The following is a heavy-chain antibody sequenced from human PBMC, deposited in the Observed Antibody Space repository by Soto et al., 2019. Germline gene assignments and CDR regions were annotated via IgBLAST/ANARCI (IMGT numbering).Heavy chain of an antibody. CDR3: ATANGSGSYPGTNHTSSYGMDV. Sequence: GESLKISCKGSGYSFTSYWIGWVRQMPGKGLECMGIIYPGDSDTRYSPSFQGQVTISADKSISTAYLQWSSLKASDTAMYYCATANGSGSYPGTNHTSSYGMDVWGQGNAVTVSS. D-gene: IGHD3-10*01. CDR2: IYPGDSDT. V-gene: IGHV5-51*01. J-gene: IGHJ6*02. CDR1: GYSFTSYW.